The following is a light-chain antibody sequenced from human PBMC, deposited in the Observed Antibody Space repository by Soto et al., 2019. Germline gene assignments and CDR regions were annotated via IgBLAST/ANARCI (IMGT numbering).Light chain of an antibody. CDR2: DAS. Sequence: EIVLTQSPGTLSLSPGERATLSCRAGQSVSSSYLAWYQQKPGQAPRLLIYDASRATGIPDRFSGSGSGTDFTLTITRLEPEDFAVYYCQHYGTSALFGPGTKVDI. CDR1: QSVSSSY. CDR3: QHYGTSAL. J-gene: IGKJ3*01. V-gene: IGKV3-20*01.